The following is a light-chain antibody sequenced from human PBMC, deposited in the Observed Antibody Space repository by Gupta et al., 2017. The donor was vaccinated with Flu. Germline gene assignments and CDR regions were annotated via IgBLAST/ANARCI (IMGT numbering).Light chain of an antibody. J-gene: IGKJ5*01. CDR2: DAS. CDR3: QQRSNWPQDT. Sequence: IVLTQSPATLSLSPGERATLSCRARQSVSSYLVWYQQKPGQSPRLLIYDASNRATGIPARFSGSGYGTDFTLTISSREPEDFAVYYCQQRSNWPQDTFGQGTRLEIK. CDR1: QSVSSY. V-gene: IGKV3-11*01.